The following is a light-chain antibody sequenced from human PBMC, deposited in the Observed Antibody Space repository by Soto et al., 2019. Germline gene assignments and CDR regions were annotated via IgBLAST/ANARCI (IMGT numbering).Light chain of an antibody. CDR3: QRYDTSPRT. V-gene: IGKV3-20*01. CDR1: QNLHSVS. CDR2: DAS. Sequence: VLTQSPGTLSLSPGETATLSCRASQNLHSVSLAWYKQRIGQAPRRRIYDASNRATGIPDRFSGSGSGTDLTLTISRLEPEDFAVYYCQRYDTSPRTVGQGTRVEI. J-gene: IGKJ1*01.